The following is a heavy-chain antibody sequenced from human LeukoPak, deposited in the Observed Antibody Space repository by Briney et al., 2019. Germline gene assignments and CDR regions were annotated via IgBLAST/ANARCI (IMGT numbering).Heavy chain of an antibody. CDR2: ISAYNGNT. V-gene: IGHV1-18*01. CDR3: ARDGPYYDILTGYKY. Sequence: ALVKVSCKASGYTFTSYGISWVRQAPGQGLEWMGWISAYNGNTNYAQKLQGRVTMTTDTSTSTAYMELRSLRSDDTAVYYCARDGPYYDILTGYKYWGQGTLVTVSS. D-gene: IGHD3-9*01. CDR1: GYTFTSYG. J-gene: IGHJ4*02.